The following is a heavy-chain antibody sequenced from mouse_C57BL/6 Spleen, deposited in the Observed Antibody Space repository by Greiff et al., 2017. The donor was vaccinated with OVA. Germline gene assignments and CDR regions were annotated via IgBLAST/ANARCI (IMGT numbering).Heavy chain of an antibody. J-gene: IGHJ2*01. CDR2: ISSGSSTI. V-gene: IGHV5-17*01. CDR1: GFTFSDYG. D-gene: IGHD2-4*01. CDR3: ARHDYDARGYYFDY. Sequence: EVKLMESGGGLVKPGGSLKLSCAASGFTFSDYGMHWVRQAPEKGLEWVANISSGSSTIYYADTVKGRFTISRDNAKNTLFLQMTSLRSEDTAMYYCARHDYDARGYYFDYWGQGTTLTVSS.